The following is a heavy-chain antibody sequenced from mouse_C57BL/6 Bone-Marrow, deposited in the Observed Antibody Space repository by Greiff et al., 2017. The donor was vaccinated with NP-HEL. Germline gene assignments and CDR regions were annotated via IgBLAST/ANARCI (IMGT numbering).Heavy chain of an antibody. D-gene: IGHD2-1*01. CDR3: AIGIYYGAY. Sequence: VQLQQSGPELVKPGASVKLSCKASGYTFTSYDINWVKQRPGQGLEWIGCIYPRDGSTKYNEKFKGKATLTVDTSSSTAYMELHSLTSEDSAVYFCAIGIYYGAYWGQGTLVTVSA. CDR1: GYTFTSYD. CDR2: IYPRDGST. J-gene: IGHJ3*01. V-gene: IGHV1-85*01.